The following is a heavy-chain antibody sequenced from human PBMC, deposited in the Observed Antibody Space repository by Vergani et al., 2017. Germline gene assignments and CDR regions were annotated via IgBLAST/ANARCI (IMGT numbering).Heavy chain of an antibody. CDR1: GFTFSSYD. J-gene: IGHJ5*02. V-gene: IGHV3-13*05. D-gene: IGHD2-21*01. CDR2: IGTAGDP. Sequence: EVQLVESGGGLVQPGGSLRLSCAASGFTFSSYDMHWVRQATGKGLEWVSAIGTAGDPYYPGSVKGRFTISRENAKNSLYLQMNSLRAEDTAVYYCARVVVTTYGGFDPWGQGTLVTVSS. CDR3: ARVVVTTYGGFDP.